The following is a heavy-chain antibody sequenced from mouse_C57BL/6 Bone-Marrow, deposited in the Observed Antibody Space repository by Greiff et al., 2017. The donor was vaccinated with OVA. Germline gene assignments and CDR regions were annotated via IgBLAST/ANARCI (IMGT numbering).Heavy chain of an antibody. CDR1: GFTFSSYA. V-gene: IGHV5-4*01. D-gene: IGHD1-1*01. J-gene: IGHJ1*03. CDR2: ISDGGSYT. Sequence: DVKLVESGGGLVKPGGSLKLSCAASGFTFSSYAMSWVRQTPEKRLEWVATISDGGSYTYYPDNVKGRFTISRDNAKNNLYLQMSHLKSEDTAMYYCARDRGITTVVAHWYFDVWGTGTTVTVSS. CDR3: ARDRGITTVVAHWYFDV.